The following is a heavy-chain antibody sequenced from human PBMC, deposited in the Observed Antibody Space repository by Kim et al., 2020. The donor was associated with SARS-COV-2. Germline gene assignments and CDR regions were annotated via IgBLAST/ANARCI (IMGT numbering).Heavy chain of an antibody. CDR3: AIRPYGDLYYFDS. Sequence: ASVKVSCKASGYTFTSYAIHWVRQAPGQRLEWMGWMNAGTGNTQYSQKFQGRVTITRDTSATTAYMELSSLRSEDTAVYYCAIRPYGDLYYFDSWGQGTL. V-gene: IGHV1-3*01. CDR2: MNAGTGNT. J-gene: IGHJ4*02. D-gene: IGHD4-17*01. CDR1: GYTFTSYA.